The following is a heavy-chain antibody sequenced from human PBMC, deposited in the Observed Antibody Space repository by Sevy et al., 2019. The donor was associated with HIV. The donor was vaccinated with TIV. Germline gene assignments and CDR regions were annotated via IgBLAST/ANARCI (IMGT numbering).Heavy chain of an antibody. J-gene: IGHJ6*02. CDR2: ISSSSYI. Sequence: GGSLRLSCAASGFTFSSYSMNWVRQAPGKGLEWVSSISSSSYIYYADSVKGRFTISRDNAKNSLYLQMNSLRAEDTAVYYCARQVVPAAMPDYYYYGMDVWGQGTTVTVSS. D-gene: IGHD2-2*01. CDR3: ARQVVPAAMPDYYYYGMDV. CDR1: GFTFSSYS. V-gene: IGHV3-21*01.